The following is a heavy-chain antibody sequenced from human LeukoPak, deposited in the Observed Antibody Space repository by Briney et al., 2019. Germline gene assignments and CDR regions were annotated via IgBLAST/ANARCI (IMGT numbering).Heavy chain of an antibody. V-gene: IGHV3-23*01. D-gene: IGHD3-22*01. Sequence: GGSLRLSCAASGFTFSSYAMSWVRQAPGKGLEWVSAISGSGGSTYYADSVKGRFTISRDNSKNTLYLQMNSLRAEDTAVYYCSKDPYYSSGYYYKSDLFFSDYWGQGTLVTVSS. CDR1: GFTFSSYA. CDR3: SKDPYYSSGYYYKSDLFFSDY. J-gene: IGHJ4*02. CDR2: ISGSGGST.